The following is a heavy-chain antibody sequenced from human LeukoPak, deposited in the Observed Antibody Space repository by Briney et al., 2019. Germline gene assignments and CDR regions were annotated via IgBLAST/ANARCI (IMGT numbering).Heavy chain of an antibody. CDR3: ARDQGYGMDV. V-gene: IGHV3-21*01. J-gene: IGHJ6*02. Sequence: GGSLRLSCAASGFTFTSYSLNWVRQAPGKGLEWVSSISSSSSYIYYADSVKGRFTISRDNAKNSLYLQMYSLRAEDTAVYYCARDQGYGMDVWGQGTTVTVSS. CDR2: ISSSSSYI. CDR1: GFTFTSYS.